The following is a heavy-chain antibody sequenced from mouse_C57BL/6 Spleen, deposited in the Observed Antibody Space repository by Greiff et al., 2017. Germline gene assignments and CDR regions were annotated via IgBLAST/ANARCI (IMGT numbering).Heavy chain of an antibody. CDR1: GYTFTSYG. Sequence: QVHVKQSGAELARPGASVKLSCKASGYTFTSYGISWVKQRTGQGLEWIGEIYPRSGNTYYNEKFKGKATLTADKSSSTAYMELRSLTSEDSAVCFCARERARGDFDYWGQGTTLTVSS. CDR2: IYPRSGNT. CDR3: ARERARGDFDY. J-gene: IGHJ2*01. V-gene: IGHV1-81*01. D-gene: IGHD3-1*01.